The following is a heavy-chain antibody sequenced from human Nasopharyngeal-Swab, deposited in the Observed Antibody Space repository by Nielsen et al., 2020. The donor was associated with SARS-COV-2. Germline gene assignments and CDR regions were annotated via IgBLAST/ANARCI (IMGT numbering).Heavy chain of an antibody. J-gene: IGHJ3*02. V-gene: IGHV4-4*02. D-gene: IGHD2-15*01. CDR1: GDSISSDNW. Sequence: SETLSLTCAVSGDSISSDNWWSWVRQPPGKGLEWIGQIFRDGSTNYNPSLMSRVTISVDKSKNQFSLRLTSVTAADTAMYYCARVLTRNLVVALVLDAFDIWGQGTMVTVSS. CDR3: ARVLTRNLVVALVLDAFDI. CDR2: IFRDGST.